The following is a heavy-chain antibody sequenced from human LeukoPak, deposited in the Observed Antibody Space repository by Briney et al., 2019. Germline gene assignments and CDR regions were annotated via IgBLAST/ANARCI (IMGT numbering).Heavy chain of an antibody. D-gene: IGHD3-16*01. Sequence: ASVKVSCKASGYTLTSYYIHWARQAPGQGLEWMGWLNPNSAGTNYAQKFQGRVTMTRDTSISTAYMELSSLRSDDTAVYYCASGASAFDYWGQGTLVTVSS. CDR1: GYTLTSYY. CDR3: ASGASAFDY. J-gene: IGHJ4*02. V-gene: IGHV1-2*02. CDR2: LNPNSAGT.